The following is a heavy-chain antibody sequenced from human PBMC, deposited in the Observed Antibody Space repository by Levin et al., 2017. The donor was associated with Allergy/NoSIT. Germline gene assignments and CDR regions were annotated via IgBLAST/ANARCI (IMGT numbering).Heavy chain of an antibody. J-gene: IGHJ5*02. CDR1: GFAFSTYT. D-gene: IGHD6-19*01. Sequence: GESLKISCAASGFAFSTYTMNWVRQAPGKGLEWVSSIRSSGTYIYYADSVKGRFTMSRDNAENSLYLQMNSLRAEDTAVYYCTSAVGSEGKNWFDPWGQGTLVTVSS. CDR2: IRSSGTYI. CDR3: TSAVGSEGKNWFDP. V-gene: IGHV3-21*01.